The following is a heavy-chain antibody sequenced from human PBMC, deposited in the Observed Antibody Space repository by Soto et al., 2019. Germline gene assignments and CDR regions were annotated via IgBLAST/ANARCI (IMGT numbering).Heavy chain of an antibody. CDR1: GYTFTSYA. V-gene: IGHV1-3*01. CDR3: ARGLFGMVRGVPSYNWFDP. D-gene: IGHD3-10*01. Sequence: QVQLVQSGAEVEKPGASEKVSCKASGYTFTSYAMHWLRQAPGQRLEWMGWINGGNGNTKYSQKFQGRVTITRDTSASTAYMELSSLRSEDTAVYYCARGLFGMVRGVPSYNWFDPWGQGTPVTVTS. CDR2: INGGNGNT. J-gene: IGHJ5*02.